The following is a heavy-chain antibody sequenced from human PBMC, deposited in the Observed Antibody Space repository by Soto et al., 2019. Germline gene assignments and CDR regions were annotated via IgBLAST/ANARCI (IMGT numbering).Heavy chain of an antibody. D-gene: IGHD5-12*01. J-gene: IGHJ5*02. CDR1: GGSISSSSYY. CDR3: AGMSRDGYNGHLNWFDP. Sequence: SETLSLTCTVSGGSISSSSYYWGWIRQPPGKGLEWIGSIYYSGSTYYNPSLKSRVTISVDTSKNQFSLKLSSVTAADTAVYYCAGMSRDGYNGHLNWFDPWGQGTLVTVSS. CDR2: IYYSGST. V-gene: IGHV4-39*01.